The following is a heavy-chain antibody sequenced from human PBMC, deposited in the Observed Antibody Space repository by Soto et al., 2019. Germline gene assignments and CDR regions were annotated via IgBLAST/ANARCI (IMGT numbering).Heavy chain of an antibody. CDR3: GRNAIFVRGVPDEY. Sequence: PGGSLRLSCAATGFTFTAYWVHWVRQAPGKGLEWVARFKSDGSGTTYTDSVKGRFSISRDNAKNTVYLQMDNLRVEDTAVYYCGRNAIFVRGVPDEYWRQGTPVTVSS. CDR1: GFTFTAYW. D-gene: IGHD3-10*02. CDR2: FKSDGSGT. J-gene: IGHJ4*02. V-gene: IGHV3-74*03.